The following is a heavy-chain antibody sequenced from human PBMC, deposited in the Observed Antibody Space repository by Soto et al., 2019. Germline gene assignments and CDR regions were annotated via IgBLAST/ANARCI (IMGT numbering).Heavy chain of an antibody. V-gene: IGHV3-9*01. J-gene: IGHJ6*04. CDR1: GFTFDDYA. Sequence: PGGSLRLSCAASGFTFDDYAMHWVRQAPGKGLEWVSGISWSSVIIGYADSVKGRFTISRDNSKSTLYLQMNSLRAEDTALYYGAKGRSYYYYYGVDVWGKGTTVTVSS. CDR3: AKGRSYYYYYGVDV. CDR2: ISWSSVII.